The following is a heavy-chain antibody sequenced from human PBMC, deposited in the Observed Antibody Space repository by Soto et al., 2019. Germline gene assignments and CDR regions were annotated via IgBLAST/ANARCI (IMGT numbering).Heavy chain of an antibody. J-gene: IGHJ4*02. CDR1: GFTVSSNY. CDR2: IYSGGTT. V-gene: IGHV3-66*01. CDR3: ASGASGNYR. Sequence: EVQLVESGGGLAQPGGSLRLSCAASGFTVSSNYMTWVRQAPGKGLEWVSNIYSGGTTPYADSVKGRFTISRDNSKNTLFLQMNSLRDDDTAVYYCASGASGNYRWGQGTLVTVSS. D-gene: IGHD3-10*01.